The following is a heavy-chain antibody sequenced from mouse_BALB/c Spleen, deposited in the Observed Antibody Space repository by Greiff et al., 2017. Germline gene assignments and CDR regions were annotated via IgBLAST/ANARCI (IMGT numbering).Heavy chain of an antibody. Sequence: EVKVVESGGGLVKPGGSLKLSCAASGFTFSDYYMYWVRQTPEKRLEWVATISDGGSYTYYPDSVKGRFTISRDNAKNNLYLQMSSLKSEDTAMYYCARDRDGNYDLFAYWGQGTLVTVSA. D-gene: IGHD2-1*01. CDR3: ARDRDGNYDLFAY. J-gene: IGHJ3*01. V-gene: IGHV5-4*02. CDR2: ISDGGSYT. CDR1: GFTFSDYY.